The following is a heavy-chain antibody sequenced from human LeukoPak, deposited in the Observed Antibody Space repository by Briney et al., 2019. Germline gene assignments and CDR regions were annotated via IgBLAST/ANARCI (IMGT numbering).Heavy chain of an antibody. D-gene: IGHD6-19*01. V-gene: IGHV3-20*01. J-gene: IGHJ4*02. CDR3: ARDGSSGWYSDY. CDR1: GFNFDDYG. CDR2: IYWNGAST. Sequence: GGSLRLSCATSGFNFDDYGMSWVRQVPGKGLEWVSGIYWNGASTGYADSVKGQFTISRDSAKNSLYLQMNSLRVEDTALYHCARDGSSGWYSDYWGQGTLVTVSS.